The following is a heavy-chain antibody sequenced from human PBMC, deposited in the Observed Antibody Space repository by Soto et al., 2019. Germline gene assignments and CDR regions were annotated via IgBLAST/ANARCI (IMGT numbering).Heavy chain of an antibody. CDR1: GYTFTGHY. D-gene: IGHD1-26*01. CDR2: IGPESGAT. V-gene: IGHV1-2*02. J-gene: IGHJ4*02. CDR3: GRGRSGQIVVFY. Sequence: ASVKVSCKASGYTFTGHYIHWVRQAPEQGPEWMGEIGPESGATRYAQRFQGRVTMTRDMSITTVYVELNNLSPDDTAVYYCGRGRSGQIVVFYWGQGTPVTVSS.